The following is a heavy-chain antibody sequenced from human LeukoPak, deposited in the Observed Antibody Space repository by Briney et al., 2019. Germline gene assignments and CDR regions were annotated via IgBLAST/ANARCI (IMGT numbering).Heavy chain of an antibody. CDR3: AKSLPSRVVVVTATLDY. CDR2: ISGSGGST. Sequence: GGSLRLSCAASGFTFSSYAMSWVRQAPGKGLEWVSAISGSGGSTYYADSVKGRFTISRDNSKNTLYLQMNSLRAEVTAVYYCAKSLPSRVVVVTATLDYWGQGTLVTVSS. V-gene: IGHV3-23*01. CDR1: GFTFSSYA. D-gene: IGHD2-21*02. J-gene: IGHJ4*02.